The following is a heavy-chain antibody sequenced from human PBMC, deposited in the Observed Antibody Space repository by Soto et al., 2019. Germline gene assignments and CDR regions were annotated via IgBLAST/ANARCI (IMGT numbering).Heavy chain of an antibody. CDR1: GGSISSDGYS. CDR2: IYQSGST. J-gene: IGHJ6*02. V-gene: IGHV4-30-2*01. Sequence: PSETLSLTCAVSGGSISSDGYSWSWIRQPPGKGLEWIGYIYQSGSTYYNPALTSRVTISVDRSKDQFSLKLVSVTAADTAVYYCASGSTNYCYDTPDSLASGFQYSGHDVCGQGTTIAVS. CDR3: ASGSTNYCYDTPDSLASGFQYSGHDV. D-gene: IGHD3-22*01.